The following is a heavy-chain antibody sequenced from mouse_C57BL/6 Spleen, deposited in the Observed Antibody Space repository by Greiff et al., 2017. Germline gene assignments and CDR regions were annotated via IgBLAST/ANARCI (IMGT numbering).Heavy chain of an antibody. Sequence: QVQLQQPGAELVKPGASVKLSCKASGYTFTGYWIEWVKQRPGHGLEWIGEILPGSGSTNYNEKFKGKATFTADTSSNTAYMQLSRLPTEDSAIYYCARGGITTVGDYWGQGTTLTVSS. J-gene: IGHJ2*01. CDR1: GYTFTGYW. CDR2: ILPGSGST. V-gene: IGHV1-9*01. CDR3: ARGGITTVGDY. D-gene: IGHD1-1*01.